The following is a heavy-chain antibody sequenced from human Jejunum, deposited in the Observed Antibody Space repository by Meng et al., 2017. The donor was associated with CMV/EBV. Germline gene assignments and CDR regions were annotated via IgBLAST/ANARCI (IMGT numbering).Heavy chain of an antibody. J-gene: IGHJ3*02. V-gene: IGHV3-33*01. CDR1: GVTFRTYG. Sequence: ASGVTFRTYGMHCVRQAPGKGLEWVALIWYDGINEFYVDAVKGRFAISRDNSQNTVFLQITSLRAEDTAVYYCARGDSQFLSAFDIWGQGTMVTVSS. D-gene: IGHD2-15*01. CDR2: IWYDGINE. CDR3: ARGDSQFLSAFDI.